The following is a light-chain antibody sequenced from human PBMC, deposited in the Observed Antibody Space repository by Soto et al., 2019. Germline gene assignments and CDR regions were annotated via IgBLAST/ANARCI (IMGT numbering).Light chain of an antibody. CDR1: QSIRTN. CDR2: GAS. V-gene: IGKV3-11*01. J-gene: IGKJ5*01. Sequence: EIVLTQSPATLSVSAGGTVTLSCRASQSIRTNVAWYQQIPGQAPRLLVYGASTRATGVPARFSGSGSGTDFTLTISSLEPEDFAVYYCHQRQYWPPITFGQGTRLEIK. CDR3: HQRQYWPPIT.